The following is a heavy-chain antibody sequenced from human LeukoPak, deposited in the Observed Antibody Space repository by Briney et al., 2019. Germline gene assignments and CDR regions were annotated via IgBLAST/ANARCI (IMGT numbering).Heavy chain of an antibody. D-gene: IGHD4/OR15-4a*01. Sequence: GGSLRLSCAASGFTSSSSGMSWVRQTADKGLEWVSSIHASGGRAYYADSVKGRFTVSRDNSKNTLYLQMNSLRVEDTAIYYCAKDLRNGDNYGFLDYWGQGTLVTVSP. CDR2: IHASGGRA. CDR1: GFTSSSSG. CDR3: AKDLRNGDNYGFLDY. J-gene: IGHJ4*02. V-gene: IGHV3-23*01.